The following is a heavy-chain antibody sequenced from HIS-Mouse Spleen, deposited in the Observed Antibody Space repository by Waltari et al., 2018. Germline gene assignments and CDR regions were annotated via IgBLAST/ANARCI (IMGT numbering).Heavy chain of an antibody. J-gene: IGHJ2*01. CDR1: GGSISSSSYY. V-gene: IGHV4-39*07. CDR2: IYYIGST. D-gene: IGHD6-13*01. CDR3: AREIPYSSSWYDWYFDL. Sequence: QLQLQESGPGLVKPSETLSLTCTVSGGSISSSSYYWGWIRQPPGKGLEWVGGIYYIGSTYYNPSRTSRVTISVDTAKNQVSLKLSSVTAADTAVYYCAREIPYSSSWYDWYFDLWGRGTLVTVSS.